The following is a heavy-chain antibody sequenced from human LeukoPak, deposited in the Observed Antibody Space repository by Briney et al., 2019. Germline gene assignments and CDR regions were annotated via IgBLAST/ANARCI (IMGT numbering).Heavy chain of an antibody. Sequence: ASVKVSCKASGYTFTNSGLNWVRQAPGQGLEWMGWINPNTGNPTYAQGFAGRFVFSLDTSVSTTYLQISSLKAEDTAMYYCAKEGSGSSLEYWGQGTLVTVSS. V-gene: IGHV7-4-1*02. CDR2: INPNTGNP. CDR1: GYTFTNSG. D-gene: IGHD6-6*01. CDR3: AKEGSGSSLEY. J-gene: IGHJ4*02.